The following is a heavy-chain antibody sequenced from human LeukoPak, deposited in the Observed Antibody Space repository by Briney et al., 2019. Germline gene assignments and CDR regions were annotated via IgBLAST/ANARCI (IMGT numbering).Heavy chain of an antibody. V-gene: IGHV4-34*01. J-gene: IGHJ4*02. CDR2: INHSGST. CDR3: ASYDILTGYYRY. CDR1: GGSFSGYY. D-gene: IGHD3-9*01. Sequence: SETLSLTCAVYGGSFSGYYWSWIRQPPGKGLEWIGEINHSGSTNYNPSLKSRVTISVDTSENQFSLKLSSVTAADTAVYYCASYDILTGYYRYWGQGTLVTVSS.